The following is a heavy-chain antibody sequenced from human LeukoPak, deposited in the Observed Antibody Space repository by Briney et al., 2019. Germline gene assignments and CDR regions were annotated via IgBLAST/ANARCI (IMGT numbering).Heavy chain of an antibody. CDR3: ARDQAYCGGDCYFDF. J-gene: IGHJ4*02. CDR1: DCSISSAYY. CDR2: IYHSGST. D-gene: IGHD2-21*02. V-gene: IGHV4-38-2*02. Sequence: KPSETLSLTCAVSDCSISSAYYWGWIRQPPGKGLEWIGSIYHSGSTDYNPSLKSRVTISVDTSKNQFSLKLRSVTAADTAVYYCARDQAYCGGDCYFDFWGQGTLVTVSS.